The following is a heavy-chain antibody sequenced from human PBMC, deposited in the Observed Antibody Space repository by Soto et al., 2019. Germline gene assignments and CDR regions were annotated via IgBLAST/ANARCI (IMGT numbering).Heavy chain of an antibody. V-gene: IGHV1-18*01. CDR1: GYTFTSYG. D-gene: IGHD1-1*01. CDR3: ARGRYGDY. Sequence: QVHLVQSGAEVKKPGASVKVSCKASGYTFTSYGITWVRQAPGQGLEWMGWISAHNGNTDYAHKLQGRVIVTRDTSSSRAYMELRSLISDDTAVYYCARGRYGDYWGQGALVTVSS. J-gene: IGHJ4*02. CDR2: ISAHNGNT.